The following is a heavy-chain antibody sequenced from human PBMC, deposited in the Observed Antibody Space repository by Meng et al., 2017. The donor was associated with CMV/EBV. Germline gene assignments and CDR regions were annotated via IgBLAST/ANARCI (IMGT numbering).Heavy chain of an antibody. CDR3: ARGRGEDTAMVPFDY. D-gene: IGHD5-18*01. CDR2: INHSGST. J-gene: IGHJ4*02. Sequence: VTLQQWGAGLLKPSETLSLTCAVYGGSFSGYYWSWIRQPPGKGLEWIGEINHSGSTNYNPSLKSRVTISVDTSKNQFSLKLSSVTAADTAVYYCARGRGEDTAMVPFDYWGQGTLVTVSS. V-gene: IGHV4-34*01. CDR1: GGSFSGYY.